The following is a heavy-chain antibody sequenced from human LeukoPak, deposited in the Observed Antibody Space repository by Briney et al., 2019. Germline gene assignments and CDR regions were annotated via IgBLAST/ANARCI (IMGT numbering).Heavy chain of an antibody. CDR3: ARAGTCSSTSCDGGIEY. D-gene: IGHD2-2*01. V-gene: IGHV3-21*06. Sequence: GGSLRLSCAASGFAFSSYNMKWVRRAPGKGLEWVSFIGTTSTYIYYADSVKGRFTVSRDNSKNLLYLQMDSLRVEDTAVYYCARAGTCSSTSCDGGIEYWGQGTLVTVSS. CDR1: GFAFSSYN. CDR2: IGTTSTYI. J-gene: IGHJ4*02.